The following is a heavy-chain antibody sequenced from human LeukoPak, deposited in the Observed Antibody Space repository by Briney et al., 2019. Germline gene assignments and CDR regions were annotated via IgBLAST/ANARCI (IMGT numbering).Heavy chain of an antibody. CDR2: IYYSGST. CDR3: ARGLWAPTRYYYYYYMDV. CDR1: GGSISSSSYY. J-gene: IGHJ6*03. D-gene: IGHD3-16*01. V-gene: IGHV4-39*07. Sequence: SETLSLTCTVSGGSISSSSYYWGWIRQPPGKGLEWIGSIYYSGSTYYNPSFKSRVTISVDTSKNQFSLKLSSVTAADTAVYYCARGLWAPTRYYYYYYMDVWGKGTTVTVSS.